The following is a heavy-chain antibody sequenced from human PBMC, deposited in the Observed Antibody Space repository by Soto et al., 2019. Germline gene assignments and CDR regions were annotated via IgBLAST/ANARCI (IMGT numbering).Heavy chain of an antibody. Sequence: SETLCITCTVAGGSSGSYYWSWIRQPPGKGLEWIGYIYYSGSTNYNPSLKSRVTISVDTSKNQFSLKLSSVTAADTAVYYCASMGYYYDSSGPFDYWGQGTLVTVSS. CDR3: ASMGYYYDSSGPFDY. CDR1: GGSSGSYY. J-gene: IGHJ4*02. D-gene: IGHD3-22*01. CDR2: IYYSGST. V-gene: IGHV4-59*01.